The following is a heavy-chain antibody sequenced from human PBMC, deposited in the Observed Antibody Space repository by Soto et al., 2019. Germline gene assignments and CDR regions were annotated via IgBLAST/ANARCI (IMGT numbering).Heavy chain of an antibody. CDR1: GGTFSSYA. CDR2: IIPIFGTA. V-gene: IGHV1-69*06. Sequence: QVQLVQSGAEVKKPGSSVKVSCKASGGTFSSYAISWVRQAPGQGLEWMGGIIPIFGTADYAQKFQGRVTITADKSTSTAYMELSSLRSEDTAVYYCASSKGIAAHWGREYWGQGTLVTVSS. J-gene: IGHJ4*02. D-gene: IGHD6-13*01. CDR3: ASSKGIAAHWGREY.